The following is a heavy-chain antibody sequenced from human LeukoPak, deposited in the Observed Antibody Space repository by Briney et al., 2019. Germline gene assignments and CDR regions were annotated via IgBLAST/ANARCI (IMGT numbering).Heavy chain of an antibody. Sequence: GGSLRLSGAASGFTLSSYEMNWVRQAPGKGPEWVSYISSSGSTIYYADSVKGRFTISRDNAENSLYLQMNSLRAEDTAVYYCARDLWFDPWGQGTLATVSS. CDR1: GFTLSSYE. J-gene: IGHJ5*02. CDR3: ARDLWFDP. V-gene: IGHV3-48*03. CDR2: ISSSGSTI.